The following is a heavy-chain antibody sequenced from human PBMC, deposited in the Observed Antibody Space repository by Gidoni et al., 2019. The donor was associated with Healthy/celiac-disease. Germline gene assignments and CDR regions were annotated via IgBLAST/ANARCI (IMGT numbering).Heavy chain of an antibody. CDR2: ISGSGGST. CDR3: AKDLGGATYFDY. CDR1: GFTFSSYA. Sequence: EVQPLEAGGGLVQPGGSLRLSCAASGFTFSSYAMSWVRQGPGKGREWVSAISGSGGSTYYADSVKGRFTISRDNSKNTLYLQMNSLRAEDTAVYYCAKDLGGATYFDYWGQGTLVTVSS. V-gene: IGHV3-23*01. J-gene: IGHJ4*02. D-gene: IGHD1-26*01.